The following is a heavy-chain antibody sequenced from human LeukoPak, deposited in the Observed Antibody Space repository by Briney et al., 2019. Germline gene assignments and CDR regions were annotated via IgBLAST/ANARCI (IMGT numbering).Heavy chain of an antibody. CDR2: IIPIFGTA. Sequence: GASVKVSCKASGGTFSSYAISWVRQAPGQGLEWMGGIIPIFGTANYAQKFQGRVTITADESTSTAYMELSSLGSEDTAVYYCARYLDCSSTSCYWENYYYGMDVWGQGTTVTVSS. D-gene: IGHD2-2*01. J-gene: IGHJ6*02. CDR1: GGTFSSYA. CDR3: ARYLDCSSTSCYWENYYYGMDV. V-gene: IGHV1-69*13.